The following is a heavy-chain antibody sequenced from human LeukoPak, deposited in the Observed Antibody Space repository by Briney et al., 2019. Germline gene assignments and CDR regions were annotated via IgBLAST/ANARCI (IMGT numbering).Heavy chain of an antibody. D-gene: IGHD2-15*01. V-gene: IGHV3-23*01. CDR3: AKGGGGTLDY. CDR2: ISGGGGST. J-gene: IGHJ4*02. Sequence: GSLRLSCAASGFTFSSYGMSWVRQAPGKGLEWVSAISGGGGSTYYADSVKGRFTISRDNSKNTLYLQMNSLRAEDTALYYCAKGGGGTLDYWGQGTLVTVSS. CDR1: GFTFSSYG.